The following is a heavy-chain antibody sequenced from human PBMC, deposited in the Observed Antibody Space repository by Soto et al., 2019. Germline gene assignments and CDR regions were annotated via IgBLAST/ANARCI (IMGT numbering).Heavy chain of an antibody. CDR1: GFTFSSYA. Sequence: GGSLRLSCAASGFTFSSYAMSWVRQAPGKGLEWVSAISGSGGSTYYADSVKGRFTISRDNSKNTLYLQMNSLRAEDTAVYYCAKGYCSGGSCYHDAFDIWGQGTMVTVSS. J-gene: IGHJ3*02. CDR2: ISGSGGST. CDR3: AKGYCSGGSCYHDAFDI. D-gene: IGHD2-15*01. V-gene: IGHV3-23*01.